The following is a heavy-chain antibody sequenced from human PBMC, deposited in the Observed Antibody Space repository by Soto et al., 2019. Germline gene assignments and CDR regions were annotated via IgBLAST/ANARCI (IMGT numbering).Heavy chain of an antibody. J-gene: IGHJ4*02. CDR2: VRSKTNNYAI. CDR3: TNNFV. V-gene: IGHV3-73*01. Sequence: DVQVVQSGGGLVQPGGSLKLSCAASGFAFNDSAMHWVRQASGKGLEWVARVRSKTNNYAIAYPVSVRGRFTVSRDDSMGTTYLQMNSLTTEDTAMYYCTNNFVWGQGVLVTVSS. D-gene: IGHD2-15*01. CDR1: GFAFNDSA.